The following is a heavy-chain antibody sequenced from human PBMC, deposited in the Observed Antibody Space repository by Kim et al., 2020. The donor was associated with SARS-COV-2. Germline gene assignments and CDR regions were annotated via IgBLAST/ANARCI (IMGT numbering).Heavy chain of an antibody. V-gene: IGHV3-23*01. CDR2: ISGSGGST. Sequence: GGSLRLSCAASGFTFSSYAMSWVRQAPGKGLEWVSAISGSGGSTYYADSVKGRFTISRDNSKNTLYLQMNSLRAEDTAVYYCAKGGLRYFDWLRHGGNWFDPWGQGTLVTVSS. CDR1: GFTFSSYA. CDR3: AKGGLRYFDWLRHGGNWFDP. J-gene: IGHJ5*02. D-gene: IGHD3-9*01.